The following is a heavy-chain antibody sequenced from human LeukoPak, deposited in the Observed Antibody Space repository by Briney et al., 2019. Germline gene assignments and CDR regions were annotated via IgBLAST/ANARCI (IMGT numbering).Heavy chain of an antibody. Sequence: ASVKVSCKASGYTFTDYYMHWVRQAPGQGLEWMGWIDPNTGGTNYAQKFQGRVTMTRDTSISTAYMELSRLRSDDTAVYYCARGGSSSSARSLLIDPWGQGTLVTVSS. CDR3: ARGGSSSSARSLLIDP. CDR1: GYTFTDYY. J-gene: IGHJ5*02. CDR2: IDPNTGGT. V-gene: IGHV1-2*02. D-gene: IGHD6-6*01.